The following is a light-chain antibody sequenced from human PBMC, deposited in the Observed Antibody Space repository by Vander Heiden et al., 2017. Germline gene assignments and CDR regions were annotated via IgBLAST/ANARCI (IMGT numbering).Light chain of an antibody. CDR1: QSVSSN. V-gene: IGKV3D-15*01. CDR3: QQYNNWPPYT. Sequence: EIVMTQSPPTLSVSPGERATLSCRASQSVSSNLAWYQQKPGQAPRLLIYGASTRATGIPARFSGSGSGTEFTLTISSLQSEDFVVYYCQQYNNWPPYTFGPGTKVDIK. J-gene: IGKJ3*01. CDR2: GAS.